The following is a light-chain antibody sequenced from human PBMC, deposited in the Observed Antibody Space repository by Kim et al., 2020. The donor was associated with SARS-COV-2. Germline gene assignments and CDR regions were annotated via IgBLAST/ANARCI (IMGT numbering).Light chain of an antibody. CDR2: HDT. CDR3: QVWDASGDQAWV. V-gene: IGLV3-21*04. Sequence: PRKTARIPWGGNKIGTKAVQWYQQKSGQAPVLIISHDTDRPSGVPDRFSGSNSGNTATLTISRAEAGDEADYYCQVWDASGDQAWVFGGGTQLTVL. J-gene: IGLJ3*02. CDR1: KIGTKA.